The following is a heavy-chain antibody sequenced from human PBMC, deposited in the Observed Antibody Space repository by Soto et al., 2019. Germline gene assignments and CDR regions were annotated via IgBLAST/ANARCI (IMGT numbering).Heavy chain of an antibody. D-gene: IGHD3-16*01. V-gene: IGHV3-30*18. CDR1: GFTFSSYG. J-gene: IGHJ6*02. CDR3: AKTDGLYGGMDV. Sequence: QVQLVESGGGVVQPGRSLRLSCAASGFTFSSYGMHWVRQAPGKGLEWVAVISYDGSNKYYADSVKGRFTISRDNSKNTLYLQMNSLRAEDTAVYYSAKTDGLYGGMDVWGQGTTVTVSS. CDR2: ISYDGSNK.